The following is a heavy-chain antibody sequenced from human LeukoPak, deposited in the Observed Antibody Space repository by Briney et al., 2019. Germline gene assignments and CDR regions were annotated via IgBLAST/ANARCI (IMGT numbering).Heavy chain of an antibody. CDR3: AKGSYGDYAD. V-gene: IGHV3-23*01. D-gene: IGHD4-17*01. CDR2: ISGSSGNT. CDR1: GFTFSSYA. J-gene: IGHJ4*02. Sequence: PGGSLRLACAASGFTFSSYAMSWVRQAPGEGLEWVSTISGSSGNTYYADSVKGRFTISRDNSKSTVFLQMNSLRAEDTAVYYCAKGSYGDYADWGQGTLVTVSS.